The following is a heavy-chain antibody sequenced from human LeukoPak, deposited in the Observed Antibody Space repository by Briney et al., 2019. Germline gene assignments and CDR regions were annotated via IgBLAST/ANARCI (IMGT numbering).Heavy chain of an antibody. CDR2: IYYSGST. D-gene: IGHD1-14*01. CDR1: GGSISSSSYY. Sequence: SETLSLTCIVSGGSISSSSYYWGWIRQPPGKGLEWIGSIYYSGSTYYNPSLKSRVTISVDTSKNQFSLKLSSVTAADTAVYYCARGNHYRDYWGQGTLVTVSS. V-gene: IGHV4-39*07. CDR3: ARGNHYRDY. J-gene: IGHJ4*02.